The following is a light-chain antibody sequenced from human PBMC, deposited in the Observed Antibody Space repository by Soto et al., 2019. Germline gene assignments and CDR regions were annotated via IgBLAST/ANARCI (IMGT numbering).Light chain of an antibody. CDR3: QEYNTWPWT. J-gene: IGKJ1*01. CDR2: GAS. V-gene: IGKV3-15*01. Sequence: MTQSPATLSVSPGERATLSCRASQSVNSNLASYQQKLGQAPRVLIYGASTRATGIPDRFSGSGSGTEFILTISSLQSEDFAVYYCQEYNTWPWTFGQGTKVDI. CDR1: QSVNSN.